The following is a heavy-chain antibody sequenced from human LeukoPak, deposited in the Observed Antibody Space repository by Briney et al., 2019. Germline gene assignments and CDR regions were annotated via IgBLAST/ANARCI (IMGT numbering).Heavy chain of an antibody. J-gene: IGHJ4*02. Sequence: SETLSLTCTVSGGSISSSTYYWGWIRQPPGKGLEWIGSIYYSGSTYYNPSLKSRVTISVDTSKNQFSLKLSSVTAADTAVYYCARIHIVVVTAIDYWGQGTLVTVSS. CDR2: IYYSGST. CDR3: ARIHIVVVTAIDY. V-gene: IGHV4-39*01. CDR1: GGSISSSTYY. D-gene: IGHD2-21*02.